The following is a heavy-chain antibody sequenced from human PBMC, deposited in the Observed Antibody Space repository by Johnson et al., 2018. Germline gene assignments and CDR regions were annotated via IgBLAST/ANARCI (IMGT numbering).Heavy chain of an antibody. V-gene: IGHV1-8*01. D-gene: IGHD6-19*01. CDR2: MNPNSGNT. J-gene: IGHJ3*02. Sequence: QLVESGAEVKKPGASXKVSCKASGYTFTSYDINWVRQATGQGLEWMGWMNPNSGNTGSAQKFQGRVTMTRNTTISTAYMALSSLRSEDTAVYYCARGPLAVACSAFDIWGQWTMVTVSS. CDR3: ARGPLAVACSAFDI. CDR1: GYTFTSYD.